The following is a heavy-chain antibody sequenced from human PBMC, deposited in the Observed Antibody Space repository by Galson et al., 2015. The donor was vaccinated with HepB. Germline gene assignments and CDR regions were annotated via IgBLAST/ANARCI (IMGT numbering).Heavy chain of an antibody. CDR3: AKDSQIQLWLGAIDY. V-gene: IGHV3-30*18. CDR2: ISYDGSNK. CDR1: GFTFSSYG. D-gene: IGHD5-18*01. Sequence: CAASGFTFSSYGMHWVRQAPGKGLEWVAVISYDGSNKYYADSVKGRFTISRDNSKNTLYLQMNSLRAEDTAVYYCAKDSQIQLWLGAIDYWGQGTLVTVSS. J-gene: IGHJ4*02.